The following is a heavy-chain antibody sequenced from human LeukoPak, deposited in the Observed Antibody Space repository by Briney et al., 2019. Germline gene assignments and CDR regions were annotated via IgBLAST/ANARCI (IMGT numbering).Heavy chain of an antibody. CDR3: ARIVPAAIVVSWFDP. V-gene: IGHV3-7*01. J-gene: IGHJ5*02. D-gene: IGHD2-2*02. CDR1: GFTFSSYW. Sequence: QSGGSLRLSCAASGFTFSSYWMSWVRQAPGKGLEWVANIKQDGSEKYYVDSVKGRFTISRDNAKNSLYLQMNSLRAEDTAVYYCARIVPAAIVVSWFDPWGRGTLVTVSS. CDR2: IKQDGSEK.